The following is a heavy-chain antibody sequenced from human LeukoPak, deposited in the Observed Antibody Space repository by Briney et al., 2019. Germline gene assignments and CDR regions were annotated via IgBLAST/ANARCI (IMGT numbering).Heavy chain of an antibody. CDR2: IYYSGSS. J-gene: IGHJ4*02. Sequence: SETLSLTCNVSGGSINSYHWGWIRQPPGKGLEWIGYIYYSGSSNYNPSLKSRVTISVDTSKNQFSLKLSSVTAADTAVYYCARAPRTVTLYYFDYWGQGTLVTVSS. D-gene: IGHD4-17*01. CDR1: GGSINSYH. CDR3: ARAPRTVTLYYFDY. V-gene: IGHV4-59*01.